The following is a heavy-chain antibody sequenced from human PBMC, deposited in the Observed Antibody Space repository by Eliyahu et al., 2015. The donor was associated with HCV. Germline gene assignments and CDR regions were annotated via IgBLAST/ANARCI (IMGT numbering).Heavy chain of an antibody. V-gene: IGHV3-30*18. CDR2: ISDDGDKK. CDR3: GKDRHMIQCSDCYWVYPEY. J-gene: IGHJ4*02. CDR1: GFXFXSDG. Sequence: QVQLVESGGGEVQPGRSLXLSCXASGFXFXSDGMXWFRQAPGKGLEWVAVISDDGDKKYYADSVKGRFTISRDNSKNTVYVEMNSLRLDDTAVYYCGKDRHMIQCSDCYWVYPEYWGQGTLVIVSS. D-gene: IGHD2-21*02.